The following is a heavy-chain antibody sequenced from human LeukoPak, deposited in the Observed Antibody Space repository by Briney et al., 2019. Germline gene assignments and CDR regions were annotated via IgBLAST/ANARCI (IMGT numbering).Heavy chain of an antibody. Sequence: KPSETLSLTCAVYGGSFSGYYWSWIRQPPGKGLEWIGEINHSGSTNYNPSLKSRVTISVDTSKNQFSLKLSSVTAADTAVYYCARGAPEATTPYYFDYWGQGTLVTVSS. V-gene: IGHV4-34*01. CDR1: GGSFSGYY. CDR3: ARGAPEATTPYYFDY. D-gene: IGHD5-24*01. J-gene: IGHJ4*02. CDR2: INHSGST.